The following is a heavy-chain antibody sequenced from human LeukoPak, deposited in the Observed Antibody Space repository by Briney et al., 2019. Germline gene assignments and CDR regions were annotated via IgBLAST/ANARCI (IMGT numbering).Heavy chain of an antibody. CDR3: ARHTQATGDAFDI. J-gene: IGHJ3*02. CDR1: GGSFSGYY. CDR2: INHSGST. Sequence: SPSETLSLTCAVYGGSFSGYYWSWIRQPPGKGLEWIGEINHSGSTNYNPSLKSRVTISVDTSKNQFSLKLSSVTAADTAVYYCARHTQATGDAFDIWGQGTMVTVSS. V-gene: IGHV4-34*01.